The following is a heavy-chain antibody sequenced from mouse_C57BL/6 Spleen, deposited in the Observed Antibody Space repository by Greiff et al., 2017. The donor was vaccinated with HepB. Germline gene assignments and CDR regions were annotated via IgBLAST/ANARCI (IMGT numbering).Heavy chain of an antibody. D-gene: IGHD1-1*01. J-gene: IGHJ4*01. V-gene: IGHV5-17*01. CDR3: AKGGTVKRNYAMDY. Sequence: EVMLVESGGGLVKPGGSLKLSCAASGFTFSDYGMHWVRQAPEKGLEWVAYISSGSSTIYYADTVKGRFTISRDNAKNTLFLQMTSLRSEDTAMYYCAKGGTVKRNYAMDYWGQGTSVTVSS. CDR1: GFTFSDYG. CDR2: ISSGSSTI.